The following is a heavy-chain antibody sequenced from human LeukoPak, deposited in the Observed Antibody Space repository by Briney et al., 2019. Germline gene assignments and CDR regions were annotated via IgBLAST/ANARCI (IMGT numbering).Heavy chain of an antibody. J-gene: IGHJ4*02. CDR3: AKGILHDTAMVNYFDY. CDR2: ISWNSGSI. CDR1: GFTFDDYA. D-gene: IGHD5-18*01. V-gene: IGHV3-9*01. Sequence: GGSLRVSCAASGFTFDDYAMHWVRQAPGKGLEWVSGISWNSGSIGYADSVKGRFTISRDNAKNSLYLQMNSLRAEDTALYYCAKGILHDTAMVNYFDYWGQGTLVTVSS.